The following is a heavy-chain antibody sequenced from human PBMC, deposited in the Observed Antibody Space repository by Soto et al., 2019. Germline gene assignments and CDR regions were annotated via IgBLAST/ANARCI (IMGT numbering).Heavy chain of an antibody. D-gene: IGHD1-26*01. J-gene: IGHJ4*02. CDR2: ISAYNGNT. CDR1: GYTFTSYG. Sequence: ASVKVSCKASGYTFTSYGISWVRQAPGQGLEWMGWISAYNGNTNYAQKLQGRVTMTTDTSTSTAYMELRSLRSDDTAVYYFARGGERALLLDTPLPSYWGQGTLVTVSS. V-gene: IGHV1-18*01. CDR3: ARGGERALLLDTPLPSY.